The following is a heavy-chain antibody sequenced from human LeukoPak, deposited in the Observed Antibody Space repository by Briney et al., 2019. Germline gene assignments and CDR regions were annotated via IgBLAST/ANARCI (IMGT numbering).Heavy chain of an antibody. CDR3: ARDRGDSRAFDY. V-gene: IGHV4-30-4*01. CDR1: GGSISRSDHY. D-gene: IGHD3-22*01. CDR2: IYYSGST. Sequence: PSETLSLTCSVSGGSISRSDHYWSWIRQPPGKGLEWIGYIYYSGSTYYNPSLKSRVTISVDTSKNQFSLKLSSVTAADTAVYYCARDRGDSRAFDYWGQGTLVTVSS. J-gene: IGHJ4*02.